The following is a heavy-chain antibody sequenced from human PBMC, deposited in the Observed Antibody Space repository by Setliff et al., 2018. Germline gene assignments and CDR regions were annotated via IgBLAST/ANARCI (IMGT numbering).Heavy chain of an antibody. CDR3: ARLAGTMTIYGYYHYYMDV. D-gene: IGHD3-22*01. CDR2: IKQDGSEK. V-gene: IGHV3-7*01. CDR1: GFAFNNAW. J-gene: IGHJ6*03. Sequence: GESLKISCAASGFAFNNAWVNWVRQAPGKGLEWVANIKQDGSEKYYVDSVKGRFTISRDNAKSSLYLQMNSLRAEDTAVYYCARLAGTMTIYGYYHYYMDVWGKGTTVTVSS.